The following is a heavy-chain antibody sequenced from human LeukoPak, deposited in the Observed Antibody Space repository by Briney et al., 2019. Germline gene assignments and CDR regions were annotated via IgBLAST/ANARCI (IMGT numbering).Heavy chain of an antibody. CDR3: ASPPLSSAMYYAH. V-gene: IGHV1-2*02. CDR2: IKPINGDT. D-gene: IGHD1-26*01. J-gene: IGHJ4*02. Sequence: SVKVSCKASGYNFSGHYMHWVRQAPREGLEWMGWIKPINGDTNYAQNFQGRVTMTRTTSINSAYMEMSSLRSDNAAEYYSASPPLSSAMYYAHWGQGTLVTVSS. CDR1: GYNFSGHY.